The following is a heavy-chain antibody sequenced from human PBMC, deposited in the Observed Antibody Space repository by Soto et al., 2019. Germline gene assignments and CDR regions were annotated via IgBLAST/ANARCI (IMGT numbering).Heavy chain of an antibody. J-gene: IGHJ4*02. CDR1: VGSITTSVL. CDR3: DGGRDYDY. Sequence: PSETLYLTCDFSVGSITTSVLWTWVRQFPGRGLEWIGEIAHDGHTNYNPSLSGRVTMSVDLSNSQFSLNVASVNAADTAVYFCDGGRDYDYWGQGTLVTVSS. D-gene: IGHD1-26*01. CDR2: IAHDGHT. V-gene: IGHV4-4*02.